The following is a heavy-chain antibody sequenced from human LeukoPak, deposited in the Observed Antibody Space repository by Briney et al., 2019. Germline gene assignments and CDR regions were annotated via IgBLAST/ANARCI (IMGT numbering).Heavy chain of an antibody. CDR2: IIPILGIA. D-gene: IGHD2-2*01. CDR3: ARPCSSTSCYVGAFDI. V-gene: IGHV1-69*04. J-gene: IGHJ3*02. Sequence: SVKVSCKTSGGTFSSYAISWVRQAPGQGLEWMGRIIPILGIANYAQKFQGRVTITADKSTSTAYMELSSLRSEDTAVYFCARPCSSTSCYVGAFDIWGQGTMVTVSS. CDR1: GGTFSSYA.